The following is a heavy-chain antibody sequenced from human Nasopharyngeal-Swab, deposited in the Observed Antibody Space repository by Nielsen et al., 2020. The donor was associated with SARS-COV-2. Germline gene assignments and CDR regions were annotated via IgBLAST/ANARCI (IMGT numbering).Heavy chain of an antibody. J-gene: IGHJ5*02. Sequence: PGKGLEWIGYIYYSGSTNYNPSLKSRVTISVDTSKNQFSLKLSSVTAADTAVYYCARVRVNKSGWFDPWGQGTLVTVSS. CDR3: ARVRVNKSGWFDP. V-gene: IGHV4-59*12. CDR2: IYYSGST. D-gene: IGHD2-21*01.